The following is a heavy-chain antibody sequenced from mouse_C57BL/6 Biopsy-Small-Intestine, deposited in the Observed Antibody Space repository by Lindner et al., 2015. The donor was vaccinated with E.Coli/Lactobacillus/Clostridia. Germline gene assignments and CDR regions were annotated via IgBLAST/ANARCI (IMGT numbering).Heavy chain of an antibody. D-gene: IGHD2-4*01. Sequence: SVKVSCKASGSTFTSSNMHWVRQAPGQGLEWMGLINTGGTMIAQKFQGRVTMTRDTATTTVYLELSSLTSEDTATYYCARAGDYGGNYYFDFWGQGTLVTVSS. CDR1: GSTFTSSN. V-gene: IGHV1-18*01. CDR3: ARAGDYGGNYYFDF. J-gene: IGHJ2*01. CDR2: INTGGT.